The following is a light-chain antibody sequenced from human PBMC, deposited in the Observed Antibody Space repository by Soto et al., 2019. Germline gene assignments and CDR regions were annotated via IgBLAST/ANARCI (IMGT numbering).Light chain of an antibody. CDR3: QHYYSFPYT. CDR2: GAS. V-gene: IGKV1-8*01. Sequence: AIRMTQSPSSFSASSGDRVTITCRASQGIRTFLAWYQQKPGKAPKLLIYGASTLQSGVPSRFSGSGSGTDFTLTISYLQSEDFATYYCQHYYSFPYTFCQGTKLEIK. CDR1: QGIRTF. J-gene: IGKJ2*01.